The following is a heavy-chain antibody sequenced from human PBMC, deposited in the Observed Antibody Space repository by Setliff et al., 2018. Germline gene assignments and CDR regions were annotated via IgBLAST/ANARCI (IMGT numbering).Heavy chain of an antibody. J-gene: IGHJ6*03. CDR3: ARDDDSSGYYSYYYMDV. V-gene: IGHV3-30*02. Sequence: PGGSLRLSCAASGFSFGGHDMHWVRQAPGKGLEWVAFIRYDGTTESYADSVRGRFTISRDNSKNTLYVQMNTLGPEDTAVYYCARDDDSSGYYSYYYMDVWGKGTTVTVSS. D-gene: IGHD3-22*01. CDR1: GFSFGGHD. CDR2: IRYDGTTE.